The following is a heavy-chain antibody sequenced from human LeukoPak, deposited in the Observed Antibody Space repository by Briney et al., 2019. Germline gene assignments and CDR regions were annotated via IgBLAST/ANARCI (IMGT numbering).Heavy chain of an antibody. V-gene: IGHV5-51*01. CDR3: ARQDSGNITGTAYYGMDV. CDR2: IYPGDSDT. CDR1: GYSFTSYW. D-gene: IGHD1-20*01. Sequence: PGESLKISCKGSGYSFTSYWIGWARQMPGKGLEWMGIIYPGDSDTRYSPSFQGQVTISADKSISTAYLQWSSLKASDTAMYYCARQDSGNITGTAYYGMDVWGQGTTVTVSS. J-gene: IGHJ6*02.